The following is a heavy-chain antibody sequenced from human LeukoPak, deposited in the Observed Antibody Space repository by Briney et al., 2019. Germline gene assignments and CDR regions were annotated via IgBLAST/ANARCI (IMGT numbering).Heavy chain of an antibody. CDR1: GGSFSGYY. CDR2: INHSGGT. D-gene: IGHD6-19*01. CDR3: ARDTTPYSSGWYDY. J-gene: IGHJ4*02. Sequence: SETLSLTCAVYGGSFSGYYWSWIRQPPGEGLEWIGEINHSGGTNYNPSLKRRVTISVDTSKNQFSLRLSSVTAADTAVYFCARDTTPYSSGWYDYWGQGTLVTVSS. V-gene: IGHV4-34*01.